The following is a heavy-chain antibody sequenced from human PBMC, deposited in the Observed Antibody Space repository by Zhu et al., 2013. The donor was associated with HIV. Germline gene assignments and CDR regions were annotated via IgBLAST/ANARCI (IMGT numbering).Heavy chain of an antibody. V-gene: IGHV1-69*06. J-gene: IGHJ5*02. Sequence: QALLVQSGAEVKKPGSSVKVSCKASGGTFGSFSISWLRQAPRQGLEWMGGVMPIFNTSTVAQRFQGRVTFTADKSTGTAYMYLTSLRSEDTAVYYCARDFSPKLFRSSAGSWNWFDPWGQGTLVTVSS. CDR1: GGTFGSFS. CDR3: ARDFSPKLFRSSAGSWNWFDP. CDR2: VMPIFNTS. D-gene: IGHD1-1*01.